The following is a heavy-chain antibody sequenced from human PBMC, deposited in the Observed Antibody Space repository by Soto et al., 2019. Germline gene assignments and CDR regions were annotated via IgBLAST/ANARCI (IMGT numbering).Heavy chain of an antibody. CDR2: IYPGDSDT. CDR1: GYSFTSYW. Sequence: GESLKISCKGSGYSFTSYWIGWVRQMPGKGLEWMGIIYPGDSDTRYSPSFQGQVTISADKSISTAYLQWNSLRTEDTALYYCAKDLIKLGITGSPSMDVWGQGTTVTVSS. V-gene: IGHV5-51*01. CDR3: AKDLIKLGITGSPSMDV. J-gene: IGHJ6*02. D-gene: IGHD7-27*01.